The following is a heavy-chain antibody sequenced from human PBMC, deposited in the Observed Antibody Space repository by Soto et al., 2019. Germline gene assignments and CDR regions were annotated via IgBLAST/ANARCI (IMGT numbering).Heavy chain of an antibody. J-gene: IGHJ3*02. V-gene: IGHV3-48*01. CDR3: ARDGGYCSGGSCYRDAFDI. CDR1: GFTFSSYS. CDR2: ISSSSSTI. Sequence: GGSLRLSCAASGFTFSSYSMNWVRQAPGKGLEWVSYISSSSSTIYYADSVKGRFTISRDNAKNSLYLQMNSLRAEDTAVYYCARDGGYCSGGSCYRDAFDIWGQGTMVTVSS. D-gene: IGHD2-15*01.